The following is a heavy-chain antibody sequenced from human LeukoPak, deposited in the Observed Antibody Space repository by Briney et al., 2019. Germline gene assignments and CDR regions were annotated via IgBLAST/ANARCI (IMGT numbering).Heavy chain of an antibody. J-gene: IGHJ3*01. V-gene: IGHV3-7*01. CDR3: AREGASTISHAFDV. CDR1: GFPFSTFW. D-gene: IGHD3-16*01. Sequence: GGSLRLSRAASGFPFSTFWMTWVRQAPGKGLEWVANIIQDGSERYYVGSVKGRFTISRDNAKNSLYLQMNSLGAEDTAVYYCAREGASTISHAFDVWGQGTMVTVSS. CDR2: IIQDGSER.